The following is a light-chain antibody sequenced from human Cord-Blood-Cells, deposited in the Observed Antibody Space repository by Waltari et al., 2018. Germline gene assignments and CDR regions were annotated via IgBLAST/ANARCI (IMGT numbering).Light chain of an antibody. V-gene: IGLV2-23*01. CDR1: SSYVGSYNL. Sequence: QSAPTQPAPVFGSPGQSHPIPRPGNSSYVGSYNLVSWYQQHPGKAPKPMIYEGSKRPSGVSNRFSGSKSGNTASLTISGLQAEDEADYYCCSYAGSSTVVFGGGTKLTVL. J-gene: IGLJ2*01. CDR3: CSYAGSSTVV. CDR2: EGS.